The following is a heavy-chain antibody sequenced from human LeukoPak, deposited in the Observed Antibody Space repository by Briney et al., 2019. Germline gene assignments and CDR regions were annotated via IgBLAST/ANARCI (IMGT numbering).Heavy chain of an antibody. CDR3: ARGTTRGSDY. J-gene: IGHJ4*02. V-gene: IGHV3-64*01. CDR2: ISGNGDST. Sequence: GGSLRLSCATSGFTFSSYPMYWVRQAPGKGLEYVLGISGNGDSTYYANSVKGRFTISRDNSKNTLYLQMGSLRPEDMAVYYCARGTTRGSDYWGQGTLVTVSS. D-gene: IGHD1-1*01. CDR1: GFTFSSYP.